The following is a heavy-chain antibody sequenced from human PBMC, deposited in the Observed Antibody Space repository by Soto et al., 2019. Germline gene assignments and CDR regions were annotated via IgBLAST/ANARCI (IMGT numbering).Heavy chain of an antibody. J-gene: IGHJ4*02. CDR1: GFSFRTYA. D-gene: IGHD2-15*01. CDR3: AKDLRPDGRYDFDY. Sequence: GGSLRLSCAAYGFSFRTYAMNWVRQAPGKGLEWVAVIFAGGCGIDYADSLKGRFTISRDNSKNTLYLQMTSLRVEDTATYFCAKDLRPDGRYDFDYWGQGTLVTVSS. CDR2: IFAGGCGI. V-gene: IGHV3-23*01.